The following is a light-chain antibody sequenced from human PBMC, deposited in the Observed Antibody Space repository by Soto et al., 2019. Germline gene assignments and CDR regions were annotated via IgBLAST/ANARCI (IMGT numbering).Light chain of an antibody. CDR3: QSYDSSLSGAYV. J-gene: IGLJ1*01. Sequence: QSVLTQPPSMSGAPGQRVTISCTGRSSNIGTGYDVHWYQQLPGTAPKLLIYGNNNRPSGVPDRFSGSKSGTSASRAITGLQAEDEADYYCQSYDSSLSGAYVFGTGTKLTVL. CDR1: SSNIGTGYD. V-gene: IGLV1-40*01. CDR2: GNN.